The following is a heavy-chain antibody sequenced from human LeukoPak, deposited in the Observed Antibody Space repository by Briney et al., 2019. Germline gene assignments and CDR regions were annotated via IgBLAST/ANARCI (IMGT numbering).Heavy chain of an antibody. D-gene: IGHD2-2*02. V-gene: IGHV3-23*01. J-gene: IGHJ4*02. Sequence: GGSLRLSCAASGFTFSSYGMHWVRQAPGKGLEWVSAISGSGGSTYYADSVKGRFTISRDNSKNTLYLQMNSLRAEDTAVYYCAKLYCSSTNCYTFDYWGQGTLVTVSP. CDR1: GFTFSSYG. CDR2: ISGSGGST. CDR3: AKLYCSSTNCYTFDY.